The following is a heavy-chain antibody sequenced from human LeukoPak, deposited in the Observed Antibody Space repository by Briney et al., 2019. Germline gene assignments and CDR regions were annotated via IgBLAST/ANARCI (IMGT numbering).Heavy chain of an antibody. Sequence: GSSVKVSCKASGGTFSSYAISWVRQAPGQGLEWMGGIIPIFGTANYAQKFQGRVTITADESTSTAHMELSSLRSEDTAVYYCAREGYSYGQEGFYYGMDVWGKGTTVTVSS. CDR2: IIPIFGTA. D-gene: IGHD5-18*01. V-gene: IGHV1-69*01. J-gene: IGHJ6*04. CDR3: AREGYSYGQEGFYYGMDV. CDR1: GGTFSSYA.